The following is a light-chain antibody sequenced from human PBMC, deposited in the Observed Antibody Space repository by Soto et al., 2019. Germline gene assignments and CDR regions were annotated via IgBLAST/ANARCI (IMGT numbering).Light chain of an antibody. J-gene: IGKJ1*01. V-gene: IGKV3-20*01. CDR3: QDYGTSAPWT. Sequence: VLTQSPGTLSLSPGERTTLSCRASQNIRGNELAWYQQKPGQPPRLLIYRGSIRAPGIPDRFSGRGSGTEFTLTISRLEPEDFAVYYCQDYGTSAPWTFGQGTRVEI. CDR2: RGS. CDR1: QNIRGNE.